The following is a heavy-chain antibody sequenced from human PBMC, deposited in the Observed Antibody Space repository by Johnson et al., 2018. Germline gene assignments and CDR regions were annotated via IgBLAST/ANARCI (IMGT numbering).Heavy chain of an antibody. V-gene: IGHV3-11*01. CDR3: ARSVAGAGMYDYYYMDV. Sequence: QVQLVESGGGLVKPGGSLRLSCAVSGFAFSNYNMNWVRQAPGKGLEWVSYISSSGRTIYYADSVKGRFTISRDNAKTSLYLQVNSLRADETSVYYCARSVAGAGMYDYYYMDVGGKGTTVTVSS. CDR1: GFAFSNYN. J-gene: IGHJ6*03. D-gene: IGHD6-19*01. CDR2: ISSSGRTI.